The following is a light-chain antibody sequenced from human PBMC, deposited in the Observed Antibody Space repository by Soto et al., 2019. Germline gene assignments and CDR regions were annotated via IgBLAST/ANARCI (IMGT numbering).Light chain of an antibody. V-gene: IGKV1-5*03. J-gene: IGKJ1*01. CDR2: KAS. CDR3: QHYNSYSEA. Sequence: DIQMTQSPSTLSGSVGDRVTITCRASQTISSWLAWYQQKPGKAPRLLIYKASTLKSGVPSRFSGSGSGTEFTLTISSLQPDDFAPYYCQHYNSYSEAFGPGTQVELK. CDR1: QTISSW.